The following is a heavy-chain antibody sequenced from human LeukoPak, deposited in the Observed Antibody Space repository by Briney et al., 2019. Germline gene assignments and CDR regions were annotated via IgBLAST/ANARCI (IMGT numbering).Heavy chain of an antibody. CDR2: INTDGSST. CDR3: ARQSYYYDSSGYYHDY. Sequence: GGSLRLSCAASGFTFSTYWMHWVRQAPGKGLVWVSRINTDGSSTTYADSVKGRFTISRDNARNTLYLQVSSLRAEDTSVYYCARQSYYYDSSGYYHDYWGQGTLVTVSS. CDR1: GFTFSTYW. V-gene: IGHV3-74*01. J-gene: IGHJ4*02. D-gene: IGHD3-22*01.